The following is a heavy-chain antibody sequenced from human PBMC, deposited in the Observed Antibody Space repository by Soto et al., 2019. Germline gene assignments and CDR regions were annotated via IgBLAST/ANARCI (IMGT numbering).Heavy chain of an antibody. V-gene: IGHV3-33*01. J-gene: IGHJ5*02. CDR2: IWYDGSNK. CDR1: GFTFSSYG. CDR3: ARDRGLVAVGSIAARKAYNWFDP. Sequence: QVQLVESGGGVVQPGRSLRLSCAASGFTFSSYGMHWVRQAPGKGLVWVAVIWYDGSNKYYADSVKGRFTISRDNSKNTLYLQRSTLRAEDTAVYYCARDRGLVAVGSIAARKAYNWFDPWGQGTLVTVSS. D-gene: IGHD6-6*01.